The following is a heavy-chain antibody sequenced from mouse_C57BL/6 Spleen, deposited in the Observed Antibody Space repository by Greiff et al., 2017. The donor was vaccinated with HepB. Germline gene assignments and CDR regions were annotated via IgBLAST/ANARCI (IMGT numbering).Heavy chain of an antibody. J-gene: IGHJ2*01. D-gene: IGHD2-4*01. Sequence: VQLQQSGAELVRPGTSVKMSCKASGYTFTNYWIGWAKQRPGHGLEWIGDIYPGGGYTNYNEKFKGKATLTADKSSSTAYMQFSSLTSEDSAIYYCARMMSYDYDYWGQGTTLTVSS. CDR3: ARMMSYDYDY. CDR2: IYPGGGYT. CDR1: GYTFTNYW. V-gene: IGHV1-63*01.